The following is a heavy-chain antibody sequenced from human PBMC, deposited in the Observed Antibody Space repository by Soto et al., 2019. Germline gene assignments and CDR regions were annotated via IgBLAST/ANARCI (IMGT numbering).Heavy chain of an antibody. CDR2: IYYSGST. V-gene: IGHV4-39*01. CDR3: ARHSSSSLATADY. D-gene: IGHD6-6*01. J-gene: IGHJ4*02. CDR1: GGSISSSSYY. Sequence: SETLSLTCTVPGGSISSSSYYWGWIRQPPGKGLEWIGSIYYSGSTYYNPSLKSRVTISVDTSKNQFSLKLSSVTAADTAVYYCARHSSSSLATADYWGQGTLVTVSS.